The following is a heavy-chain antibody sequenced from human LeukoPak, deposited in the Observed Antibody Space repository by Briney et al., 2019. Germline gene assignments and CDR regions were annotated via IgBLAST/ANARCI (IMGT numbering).Heavy chain of an antibody. CDR3: ARESTIVGITTGDAFDI. Sequence: SETLSLTCTVSGGSIRSYYWTWIRQPPGKGLEWIGYINYSGSTNYNPSLKSRVTISIDLSKNQLSLKLSSVTAADTAVYYCARESTIVGITTGDAFDIWGQGKMVTVSS. V-gene: IGHV4-59*01. D-gene: IGHD1-26*01. J-gene: IGHJ3*02. CDR1: GGSIRSYY. CDR2: INYSGST.